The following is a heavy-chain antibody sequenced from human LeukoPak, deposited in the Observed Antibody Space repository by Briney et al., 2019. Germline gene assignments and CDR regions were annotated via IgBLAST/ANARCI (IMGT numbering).Heavy chain of an antibody. CDR2: IIPILGIA. CDR1: GGTFSSYA. CDR3: AREMATIKGNNWFDP. Sequence: SVKVSCKASGGTFSSYAISWVRQAPRQGLEWMGRIIPILGIANYAQKFQGRVTITADKSTSTAYMELSSLRSEDTAVYYCAREMATIKGNNWFDPWGQGTLVTVSS. D-gene: IGHD5-12*01. J-gene: IGHJ5*02. V-gene: IGHV1-69*04.